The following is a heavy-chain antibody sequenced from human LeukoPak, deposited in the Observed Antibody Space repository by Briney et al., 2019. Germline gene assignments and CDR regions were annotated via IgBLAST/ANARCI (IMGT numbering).Heavy chain of an antibody. V-gene: IGHV3-9*01. CDR2: INWNSGSI. J-gene: IGHJ4*02. D-gene: IGHD3-16*01. Sequence: GGSLRLSCAASGFIFDDYAMYWVRQAPGKGLEWVSGINWNSGSIGYADSVKGRFTISRDNAKNSLYLQMNSLRAEDTALYYCAKIGGTATDYWGQGTLVTVSS. CDR3: AKIGGTATDY. CDR1: GFIFDDYA.